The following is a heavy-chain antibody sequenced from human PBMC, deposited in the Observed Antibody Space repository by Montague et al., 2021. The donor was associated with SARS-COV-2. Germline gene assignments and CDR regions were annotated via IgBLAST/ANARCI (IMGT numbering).Heavy chain of an antibody. J-gene: IGHJ1*01. Sequence: SLRLSCAASGFSFDDYAMHWVRQAPGKGLEWVSGISWNSGSLGYADSVKGRFTISRDNAKNSLYLQMNSLRAEDTALYYCAKDGVIAEYFQHWGQGTLVTVFS. CDR2: ISWNSGSL. CDR1: GFSFDDYA. D-gene: IGHD3-10*01. V-gene: IGHV3-9*01. CDR3: AKDGVIAEYFQH.